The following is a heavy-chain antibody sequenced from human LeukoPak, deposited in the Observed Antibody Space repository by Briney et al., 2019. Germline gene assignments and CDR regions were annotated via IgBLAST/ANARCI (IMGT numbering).Heavy chain of an antibody. J-gene: IGHJ4*02. D-gene: IGHD3-22*01. Sequence: SETLSLTCAVYGRSFSGYYWSWIRQPPGKGLEWLGEINHSGSTNYNPSLRSRVTISVDTSKNQFSLKLSSVTAADTAVYYCARGRGDYYDSSGRAPPYFDYWGQGTLVTVSS. V-gene: IGHV4-34*01. CDR2: INHSGST. CDR3: ARGRGDYYDSSGRAPPYFDY. CDR1: GRSFSGYY.